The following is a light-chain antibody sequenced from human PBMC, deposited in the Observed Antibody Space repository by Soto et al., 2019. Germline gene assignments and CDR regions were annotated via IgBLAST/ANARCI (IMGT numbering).Light chain of an antibody. V-gene: IGKV2-28*01. CDR3: MQTLESRT. CDR2: LGY. Sequence: DIVMTQSPLSLTVTPGEPASISCRSSRSLLKANGYTYFHWFLQKPGQSPQLLIYLGYNLAPGVPDRFSGTGSGKDFTLKISRVEAEDVGVYYCMQTLESRTFGQGTKVDIK. CDR1: RSLLKANGYTY. J-gene: IGKJ1*01.